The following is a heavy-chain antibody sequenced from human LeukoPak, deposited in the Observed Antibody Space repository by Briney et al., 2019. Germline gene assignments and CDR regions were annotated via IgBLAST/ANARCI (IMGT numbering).Heavy chain of an antibody. CDR1: GFTVSSNY. Sequence: PGGSLRLSCAASGFTVSSNYMSWVRQAPGKGLEWVSVIYSGGSTYYADSVKGRFTISRDNSKNTLYLQMNSLRAEDTAVYYCARDQPFGLYCSGGSCNNWFDPWGQGTLVTVSS. CDR3: ARDQPFGLYCSGGSCNNWFDP. J-gene: IGHJ5*02. D-gene: IGHD2-15*01. CDR2: IYSGGST. V-gene: IGHV3-53*01.